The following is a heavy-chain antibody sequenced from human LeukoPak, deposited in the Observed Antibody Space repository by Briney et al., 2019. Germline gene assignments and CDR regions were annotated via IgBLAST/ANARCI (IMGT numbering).Heavy chain of an antibody. V-gene: IGHV3-7*01. J-gene: IGHJ4*02. CDR1: GFTFNNYW. D-gene: IGHD5-12*01. CDR2: INQDEGHK. Sequence: GGSLRLSCAASGFTFNNYWFSWVRQSPGKGKEWVANINQDEGHKDSVDSVKGRFTISRDNARNSLYLQMNGLRAEDTAVYYCARFRYIGSDLEVFDSWGQGTLVTVSS. CDR3: ARFRYIGSDLEVFDS.